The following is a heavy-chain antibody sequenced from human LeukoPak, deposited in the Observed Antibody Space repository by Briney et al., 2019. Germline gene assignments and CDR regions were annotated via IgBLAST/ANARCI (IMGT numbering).Heavy chain of an antibody. D-gene: IGHD2-2*01. CDR3: AKGYCSSTSCYRSWGALDY. J-gene: IGHJ4*02. CDR2: ISGTGGST. V-gene: IGHV3-23*01. Sequence: GSLRLSCAASGFTFSSYAMSWVRQAPGKGLEWVSAISGTGGSTYYADSVKGRFTISRDNSKNTLYLQMNSLRAEDTAVYYCAKGYCSSTSCYRSWGALDYWGQGTLVTVSS. CDR1: GFTFSSYA.